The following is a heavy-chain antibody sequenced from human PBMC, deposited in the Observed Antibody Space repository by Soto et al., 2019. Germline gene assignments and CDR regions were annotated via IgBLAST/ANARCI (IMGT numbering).Heavy chain of an antibody. CDR2: ISSNGGST. CDR1: GFTFSSYA. D-gene: IGHD2-2*01. Sequence: PGGSLRLSCSASGFTFSSYAMHWVRQAPGKGLEYVSAISSNGGSTYYADSVKGRFTISRDNSKNTLYLQMSSLRAEDTAVYYCVKARKGYCSSTSCSPSFDYWGQGTLVTVSS. V-gene: IGHV3-64D*06. J-gene: IGHJ4*02. CDR3: VKARKGYCSSTSCSPSFDY.